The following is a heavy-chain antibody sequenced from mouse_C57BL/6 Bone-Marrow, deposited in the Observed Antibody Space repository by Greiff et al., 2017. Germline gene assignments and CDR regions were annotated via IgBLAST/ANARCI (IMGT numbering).Heavy chain of an antibody. V-gene: IGHV1-64*01. D-gene: IGHD1-1*01. CDR3: ARPPYGSSYDYAMDY. CDR2: IHPNSGST. CDR1: GYTFTSYW. Sequence: QVQLQQSGAELVKPGASVKLSCKASGYTFTSYWMHWVKQRPGQGLEWIGMIHPNSGSTNYNEKFKSKATLTVDKSSSTAYMQLSSLTSEDSAVYYCARPPYGSSYDYAMDYWGQGTSVTVSS. J-gene: IGHJ4*01.